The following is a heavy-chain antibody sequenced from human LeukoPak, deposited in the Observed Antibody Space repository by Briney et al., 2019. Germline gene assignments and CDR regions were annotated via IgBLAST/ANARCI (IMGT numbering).Heavy chain of an antibody. CDR2: ISYDGSNK. J-gene: IGHJ6*02. V-gene: IGHV3-30-3*01. CDR1: GYTFTSYA. CDR3: AREYCSSTSCYIFYYYYGMDV. Sequence: SCKASGYTFTSYAMHWVRQAPGKGLEWVAVISYDGSNKYYADSVKGRFTISRDNFKNTLYLQMNSLRAEDTAVYYCAREYCSSTSCYIFYYYYGMDVWGQGTTVTVSS. D-gene: IGHD2-2*02.